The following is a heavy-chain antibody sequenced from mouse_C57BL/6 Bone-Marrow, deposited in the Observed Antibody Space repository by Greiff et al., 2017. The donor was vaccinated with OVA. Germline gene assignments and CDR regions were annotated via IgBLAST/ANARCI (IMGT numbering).Heavy chain of an antibody. CDR3: ARVVYGSFGY. CDR1: GYTFTSYW. D-gene: IGHD1-1*01. Sequence: QVQLQQPGAELVKPGASVKLSCKASGYTFTSYWMQWVKQRPGQGLEWIGEIDPSASYTNYTQKFKGKATLTVDTSSSTAYMQLSSLTSEDSAVYYCARVVYGSFGYWGQGTTLTVSS. CDR2: IDPSASYT. J-gene: IGHJ2*01. V-gene: IGHV1-50*01.